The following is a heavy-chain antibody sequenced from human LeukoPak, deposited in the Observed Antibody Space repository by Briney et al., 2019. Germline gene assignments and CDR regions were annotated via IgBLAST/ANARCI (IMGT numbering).Heavy chain of an antibody. CDR1: GGSVSSGSYY. J-gene: IGHJ5*02. D-gene: IGHD5-12*01. Sequence: SETLSLTCTVSGGSVSSGSYYWSWIRQPPGKGLEWIGYIYYSGSTNYNPSLKSRVTISVDTSKNQFSLKLSSVTAADTAVYYCAGALRSAGWFDPWGQGTLVTVSS. V-gene: IGHV4-61*01. CDR2: IYYSGST. CDR3: AGALRSAGWFDP.